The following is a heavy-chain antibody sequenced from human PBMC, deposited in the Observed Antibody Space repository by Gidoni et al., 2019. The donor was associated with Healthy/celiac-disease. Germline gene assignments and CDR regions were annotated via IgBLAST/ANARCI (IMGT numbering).Heavy chain of an antibody. CDR3: ARGGYYYDSSGYYTGWKTRGKHQTQYFQH. V-gene: IGHV4-34*01. Sequence: QVQLQQWGAGLLKPSETLSLTCAVYGGSFSGYYWSWIRQPPGKGLEWIGEINHSGSTNYNPSLKSRVTISVDTSKNQFSLKLSSVTAADTAVYYCARGGYYYDSSGYYTGWKTRGKHQTQYFQHWGQGTLVTVSS. J-gene: IGHJ1*01. CDR2: INHSGST. CDR1: GGSFSGYY. D-gene: IGHD3-22*01.